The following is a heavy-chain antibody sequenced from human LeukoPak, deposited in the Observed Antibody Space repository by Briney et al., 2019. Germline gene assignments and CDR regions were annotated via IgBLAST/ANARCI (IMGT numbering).Heavy chain of an antibody. J-gene: IGHJ6*04. CDR1: GGSFSGYY. V-gene: IGHV4-34*01. CDR3: ARGLLTRRFGDPPPRSGMDV. Sequence: SETLSLTCAVYGGSFSGYYWSCIRQPPGKGLEWIGEINHSRSTNYNPSLKSRVTISVDTSKNQFSLKLSSVTAADTAVYYCARGLLTRRFGDPPPRSGMDVWGKGTTVTVSS. CDR2: INHSRST. D-gene: IGHD3-10*01.